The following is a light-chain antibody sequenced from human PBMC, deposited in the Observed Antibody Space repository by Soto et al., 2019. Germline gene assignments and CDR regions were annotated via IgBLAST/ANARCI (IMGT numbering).Light chain of an antibody. J-gene: IGKJ2*01. Sequence: EIVMTQSPATLSVSPGERATLSCRASQSVSSNLAWYQQKPGQAPRLLIYGASTRATGIPARFSGSGSGTEFTLTISGLQSEDCAVYYCQQYNNWLRTFGQGTKLEIK. V-gene: IGKV3-15*01. CDR3: QQYNNWLRT. CDR2: GAS. CDR1: QSVSSN.